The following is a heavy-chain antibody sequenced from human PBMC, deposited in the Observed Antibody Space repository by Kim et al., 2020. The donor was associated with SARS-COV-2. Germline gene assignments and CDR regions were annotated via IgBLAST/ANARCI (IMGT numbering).Heavy chain of an antibody. D-gene: IGHD3-10*01. V-gene: IGHV5-51*01. CDR3: ARGTMVDFDY. J-gene: IGHJ4*02. Sequence: DPRYSPAFQGQLTISAEKSISTAYLQWSSLTASDTAMYYCARGTMVDFDYWGQGTLVTVSS. CDR2: DP.